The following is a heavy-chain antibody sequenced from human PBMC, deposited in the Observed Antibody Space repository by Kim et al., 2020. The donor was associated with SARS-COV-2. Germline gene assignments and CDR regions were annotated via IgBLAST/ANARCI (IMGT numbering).Heavy chain of an antibody. CDR3: GGSDWLPHDY. V-gene: IGHV3-23*01. CDR2: ISADADGPGT. CDR1: GFPFSSYA. D-gene: IGHD3-9*01. J-gene: IGHJ4*02. Sequence: GGSLRLSSVASGFPFSSYAMSWVRQAPGKGLEWVSYISADADGPGTYYADFVKGRFTISRDSSKNTVFLQMNSLRAEDTAIYYCGGSDWLPHDYWDQGTLVTVSS.